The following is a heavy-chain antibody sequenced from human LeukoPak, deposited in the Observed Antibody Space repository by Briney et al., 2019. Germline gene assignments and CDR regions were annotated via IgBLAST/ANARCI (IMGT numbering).Heavy chain of an antibody. J-gene: IGHJ4*02. D-gene: IGHD6-13*01. Sequence: GSSVKVSCKASGGTFSSYAISWVRQAPGQGLEWMGGIIPIFGTANYAQKFQGRVMITTDESTSTAYMELSSLRSEDTAVYYCIGGYSSSWPFNFDYWGQGTLVTVSS. CDR2: IIPIFGTA. CDR3: IGGYSSSWPFNFDY. CDR1: GGTFSSYA. V-gene: IGHV1-69*05.